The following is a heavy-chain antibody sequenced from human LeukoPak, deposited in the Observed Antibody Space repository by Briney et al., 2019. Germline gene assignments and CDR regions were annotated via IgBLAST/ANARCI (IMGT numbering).Heavy chain of an antibody. CDR1: GFTFSSYS. CDR2: ISSSSCYI. CDR3: KKDRMIVVVITKGEYFQH. Sequence: GGSLRLSCAASGFTFSSYSMNWVRQAPGKGLEWVSSISSSSCYIYYADSRKGRFTISRDNSKNTLHLQMNSLRAEDTAVYYCKKDRMIVVVITKGEYFQHWGQGTLVTVSS. D-gene: IGHD3-22*01. J-gene: IGHJ1*01. V-gene: IGHV3-21*01.